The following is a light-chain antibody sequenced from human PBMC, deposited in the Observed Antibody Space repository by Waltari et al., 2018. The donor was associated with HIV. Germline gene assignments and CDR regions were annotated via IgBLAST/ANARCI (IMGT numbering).Light chain of an antibody. CDR2: WNT. CDR3: AVWDGSLSAQV. CDR1: SSNIGNNY. V-gene: IGLV1-47*01. Sequence: QSVLTQSPSISGTPGQRVTISCSGSSSNIGNNYVSWYQQVPGTTPKLLLFWNTQRPSGVSDRFSGSVSGTSASLAISGLRSDDEACYYCAVWDGSLSAQVFGGGTTLTVL. J-gene: IGLJ3*02.